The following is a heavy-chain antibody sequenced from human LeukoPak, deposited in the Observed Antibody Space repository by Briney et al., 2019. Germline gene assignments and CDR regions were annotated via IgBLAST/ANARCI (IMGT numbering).Heavy chain of an antibody. CDR1: GGSISSGSYY. CDR3: ARDAMVRGVSY. D-gene: IGHD3-10*01. Sequence: SQTLSLTCTVSGGSISSGSYYWSRIRQPAGKGLEWIGRIYTSGSTNYNPSLKSRVTISVDTSKNQFSLKLSSVTAADTAVYYCARDAMVRGVSYWGQGTLVTVSS. J-gene: IGHJ4*02. CDR2: IYTSGST. V-gene: IGHV4-61*02.